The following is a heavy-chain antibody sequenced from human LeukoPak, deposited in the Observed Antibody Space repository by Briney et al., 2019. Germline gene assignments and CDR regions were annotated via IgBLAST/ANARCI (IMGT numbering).Heavy chain of an antibody. CDR3: ARHQYCTNDICTAGGWFDP. V-gene: IGHV4-39*01. J-gene: IGHJ5*02. Sequence: PSETLSLTCTASGGSISSSSYYWGWIRQPPGKGLEWIGSINYSGTTYYNPSLQSRVTISVDTSKNQFSLKLSSVTAADTAVYYCARHQYCTNDICTAGGWFDPWGQGTLVTVSS. CDR2: INYSGTT. CDR1: GGSISSSSYY. D-gene: IGHD2-8*01.